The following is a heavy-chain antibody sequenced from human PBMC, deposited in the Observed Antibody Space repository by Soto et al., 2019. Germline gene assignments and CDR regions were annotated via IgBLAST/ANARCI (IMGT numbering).Heavy chain of an antibody. V-gene: IGHV3-15*01. J-gene: IGHJ4*02. Sequence: EVQLVESGGGLVKPGGSLRLSCAASGFTFSNAWMSWVRQAPGKGLEWVGRIKSKTDGGTTDYAAPVKGRFTISRDDSKNTLYLQMNSLKTEDTAVYYCTTGYCTGGSCYSRSFDYWGQGTLVTVSS. CDR2: IKSKTDGGTT. CDR1: GFTFSNAW. D-gene: IGHD2-15*01. CDR3: TTGYCTGGSCYSRSFDY.